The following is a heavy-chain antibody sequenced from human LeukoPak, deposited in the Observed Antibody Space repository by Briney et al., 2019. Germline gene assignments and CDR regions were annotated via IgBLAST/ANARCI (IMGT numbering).Heavy chain of an antibody. D-gene: IGHD2-2*01. CDR2: FSGSGGCT. CDR3: ASRPAPSLGPLDY. Sequence: PGGSLRLSCAASGFTFSNYAMAWVRQIPGKGLEWVSIFSGSGGCTYYADAVKGRFTVSRDNSKRTLYLHMNNLRVDDTAIYYCASRPAPSLGPLDYWGQGTLVTVSS. CDR1: GFTFSNYA. V-gene: IGHV3-23*01. J-gene: IGHJ4*02.